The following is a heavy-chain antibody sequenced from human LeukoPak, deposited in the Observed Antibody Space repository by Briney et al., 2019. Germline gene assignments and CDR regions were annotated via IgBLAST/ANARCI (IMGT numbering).Heavy chain of an antibody. V-gene: IGHV4-39*01. J-gene: IGHJ4*02. D-gene: IGHD3-22*01. CDR2: VYYSGTT. CDR1: GGSMSSSTYS. Sequence: SETLSLTCTVSGGSMSSSTYSWGWIRQPPGKGLEWIGSVYYSGTTYYNSSLKSRVTLSADTSKNEFSLKLSAVTAADTAVYYCARQEDYYRFDYWGLGTLVTVS. CDR3: ARQEDYYRFDY.